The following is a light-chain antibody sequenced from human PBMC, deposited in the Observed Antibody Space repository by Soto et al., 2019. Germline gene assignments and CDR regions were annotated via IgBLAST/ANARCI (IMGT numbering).Light chain of an antibody. CDR2: EVS. Sequence: QSALTQPASVSGSPGQSITISCTGTSSDVGGYNFVSWYQQHPGKAPKLMIYEVSNRPSGISNRFSGSKSGNTASLTISGLQSEDEDDYYCSSSTSDTTWVFGGGTKVTVL. J-gene: IGLJ3*02. V-gene: IGLV2-14*01. CDR3: SSSTSDTTWV. CDR1: SSDVGGYNF.